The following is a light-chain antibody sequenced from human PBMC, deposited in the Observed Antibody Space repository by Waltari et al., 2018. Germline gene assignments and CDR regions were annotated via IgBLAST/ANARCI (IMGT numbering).Light chain of an antibody. J-gene: IGKJ1*01. CDR2: GAS. Sequence: EIVLTQSPGTLSLSPGERATLSCRASQSVGRSLAWYQQKPGQAPRLLIYGASNRAAGIPDRFSGSGSGTDFSRTISRLEPEDFVVYYCQHYVRLPATFGQGTKVEIK. CDR3: QHYVRLPAT. CDR1: QSVGRS. V-gene: IGKV3-20*01.